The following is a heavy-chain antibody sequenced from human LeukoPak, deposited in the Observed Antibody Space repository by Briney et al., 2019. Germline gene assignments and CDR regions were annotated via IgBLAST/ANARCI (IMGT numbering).Heavy chain of an antibody. V-gene: IGHV1-69*05. CDR2: IIPIFGTA. D-gene: IGHD5-12*01. J-gene: IGHJ3*02. CDR3: AAAVATIPLGAFDI. CDR1: GYTFTNYG. Sequence: ASVKVSCKASGYTFTNYGISWVRQAPGQGREWMGGIIPIFGTANYAQKFQGRVTITTDESTSTAYMELSSLRSEDTAVYYCAAAVATIPLGAFDIWGXGTMVTVSS.